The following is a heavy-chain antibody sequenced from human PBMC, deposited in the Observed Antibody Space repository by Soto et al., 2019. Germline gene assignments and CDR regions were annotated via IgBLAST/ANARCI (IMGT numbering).Heavy chain of an antibody. J-gene: IGHJ4*02. Sequence: KPSETLSLTCSVSGGSISGSYWSWIRQPAGKGLEWIGRFSARGGTNYNPSLKTRVTMSVDTSKNQFSLELYSVTAADTAIYYCAKSLGAFGDYWGQGVQVTVSS. CDR3: AKSLGAFGDY. V-gene: IGHV4-4*07. CDR2: FSARGGT. D-gene: IGHD3-16*01. CDR1: GGSISGSY.